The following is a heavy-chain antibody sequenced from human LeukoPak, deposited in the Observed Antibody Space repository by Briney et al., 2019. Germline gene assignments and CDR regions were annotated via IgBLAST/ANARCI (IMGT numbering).Heavy chain of an antibody. J-gene: IGHJ4*02. CDR3: AKAMAGGYNYGPFDN. CDR2: ISGGGGDI. CDR1: GFTFNLYG. D-gene: IGHD5-18*01. V-gene: IGHV3-23*01. Sequence: GGSLTLSCAASGFTFNLYGTSWVRQAPGKGLEWVSVISGGGGDIYYADSVKGRFTISRDNSKNMLYLQMNSLRAEDTAVYYCAKAMAGGYNYGPFDNWGLGALVTVSS.